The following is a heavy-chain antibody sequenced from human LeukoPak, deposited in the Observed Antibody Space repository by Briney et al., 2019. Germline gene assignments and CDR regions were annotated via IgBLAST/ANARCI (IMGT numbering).Heavy chain of an antibody. CDR1: GGPFSGYY. J-gene: IGHJ4*02. Sequence: SETLSLTCAVYGGPFSGYYWSWIRQPPGKGLEWIGEINHSGSTNYNPSLKSRVTISVDTSKNQFSLKLSSVTAADTAVYYCARGRRDIVVVVAATQTRGFDYWGQGTLVTVSS. D-gene: IGHD2-15*01. CDR2: INHSGST. V-gene: IGHV4-34*01. CDR3: ARGRRDIVVVVAATQTRGFDY.